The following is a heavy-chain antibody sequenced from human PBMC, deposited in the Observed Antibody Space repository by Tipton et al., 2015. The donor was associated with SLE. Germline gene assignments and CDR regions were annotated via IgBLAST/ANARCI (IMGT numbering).Heavy chain of an antibody. J-gene: IGHJ6*02. V-gene: IGHV1-8*02. CDR2: INPNRGNT. Sequence: QVQLVQSGAEVKKPGASVKVSCKASGYTFTSYGISWVRQAPGQGLEWMGWINPNRGNTGCAQRFQGRVTMTRNTSISTAYMEVSSLTSEDTAVYYCARGSVIGTSPFGMDVWGQGTTVTVSS. D-gene: IGHD3-22*01. CDR3: ARGSVIGTSPFGMDV. CDR1: GYTFTSYG.